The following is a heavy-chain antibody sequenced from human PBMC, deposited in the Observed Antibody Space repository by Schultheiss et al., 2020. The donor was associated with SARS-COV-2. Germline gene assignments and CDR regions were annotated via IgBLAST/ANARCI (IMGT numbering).Heavy chain of an antibody. D-gene: IGHD5-12*01. CDR2: ITPSGGDT. V-gene: IGHV1-46*01. CDR1: GYTFTSYS. CDR3: ARGGDDMWLTTDDAFDI. J-gene: IGHJ3*02. Sequence: ASVKVSCKASGYTFTSYSMHWVRQAPGQGLEWMGIITPSGGDTTYAQKFQGRVTMTRDTSRSTVYVELSSLRSEDTAVYYCARGGDDMWLTTDDAFDIWGQGTMVTVSS.